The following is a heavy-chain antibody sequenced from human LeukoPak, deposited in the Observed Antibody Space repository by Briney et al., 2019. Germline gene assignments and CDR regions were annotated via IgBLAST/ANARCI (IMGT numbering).Heavy chain of an antibody. J-gene: IGHJ4*02. CDR1: GGSISSYY. CDR3: ARDRGYSDY. V-gene: IGHV4-59*01. Sequence: SETLSLTCTVSGGSISSYYWSWIRQPPGKGLEWIGYIYYSGSTNYNPSLKSRVTISVDTSKSQFSLKLSSVTAADTAVYYSARDRGYSDYWGQGTLVTVSS. CDR2: IYYSGST.